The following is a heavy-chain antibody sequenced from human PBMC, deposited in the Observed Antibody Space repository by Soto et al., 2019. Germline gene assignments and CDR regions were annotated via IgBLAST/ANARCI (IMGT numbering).Heavy chain of an antibody. D-gene: IGHD6-19*01. V-gene: IGHV1-3*01. CDR1: GYTFTSYA. J-gene: IGHJ4*02. CDR3: ARDPYSSGWLDY. CDR2: INAYNGNT. Sequence: GASVNVSCKSSGYTFTSYAMHWVRQAPGQRLEWMGWINAYNGNTKYAQKLQGRVTMTTDTSTSTAYMELRSLRSDDTAVYYCARDPYSSGWLDYWGQGTLVTVSS.